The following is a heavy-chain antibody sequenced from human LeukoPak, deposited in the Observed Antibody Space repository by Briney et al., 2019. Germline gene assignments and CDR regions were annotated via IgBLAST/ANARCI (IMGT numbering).Heavy chain of an antibody. D-gene: IGHD3-10*01. CDR2: ISGTSTSI. Sequence: GGSLRLSCATSGFTFSSYSMNWVRQAPGKGLEWVSSISGTSTSIYYADSVEGRFTISRDNAKNSVFLQMNSLRAEDTAVYYCAKEVRGGTFDYWGQGTLVTVSS. J-gene: IGHJ4*02. CDR3: AKEVRGGTFDY. V-gene: IGHV3-21*01. CDR1: GFTFSSYS.